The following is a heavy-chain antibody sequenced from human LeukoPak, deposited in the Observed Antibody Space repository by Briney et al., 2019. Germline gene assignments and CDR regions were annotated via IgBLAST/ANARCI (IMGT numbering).Heavy chain of an antibody. D-gene: IGHD6-13*01. CDR3: AKDSESSWSSY. J-gene: IGHJ4*02. Sequence: GGSLRLSCAASGFTFGSYWMSWVRQAPGKGLEWVSAISGSGGSTYYADSVKGRFTISRDNSKNTLYLQMNSLRAEDTAVYYCAKDSESSWSSYWGQGTLVTVSS. V-gene: IGHV3-23*01. CDR1: GFTFGSYW. CDR2: ISGSGGST.